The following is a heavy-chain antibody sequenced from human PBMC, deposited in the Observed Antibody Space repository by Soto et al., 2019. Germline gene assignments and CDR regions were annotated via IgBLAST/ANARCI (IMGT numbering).Heavy chain of an antibody. CDR1: GYSFTNND. V-gene: IGHV1-8*01. J-gene: IGHJ5*02. CDR2: MNPGSGDT. CDR3: AGMATFGSLNWFDP. Sequence: ASVKVSCKASGYSFTNNDVSWVRQAPGQGLEWMGWMNPGSGDTGYAQKFQGRVTMTRDISIATAYLELSSLRSDDTAIYYCAGMATFGSLNWFDPWGQGTLVTVSS. D-gene: IGHD3-16*01.